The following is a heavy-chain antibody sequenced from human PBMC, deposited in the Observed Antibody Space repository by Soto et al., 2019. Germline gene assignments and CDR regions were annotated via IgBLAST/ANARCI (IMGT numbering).Heavy chain of an antibody. J-gene: IGHJ5*02. CDR1: GDSVTSDSYF. V-gene: IGHV4-61*01. D-gene: IGHD6-19*01. CDR2: SYYSGYYSGST. CDR3: ARERQQWLVRWFDP. Sequence: SETLSLTCTVSGDSVTSDSYFWSWIRQPPGKGLEWIGNSYYSGYYSGSTNHNPSLKSRVTISVDTSKNQFSLKLSSVTAADTAVYYCARERQQWLVRWFDPWGQGTLVTVSS.